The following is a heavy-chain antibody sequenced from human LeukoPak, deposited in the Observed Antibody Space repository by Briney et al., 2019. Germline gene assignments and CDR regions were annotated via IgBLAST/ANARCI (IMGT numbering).Heavy chain of an antibody. V-gene: IGHV3-23*01. Sequence: GGSLRLSCAASGFTFSDYGMSWVRQVPGKGPEWVSAISYGGDVTSYADSGKGRFTISRDNSKSTLFLQMNSLRAEDTALYYCAKRTGGTYGEFDFWGQGTLVTVSS. CDR3: AKRTGGTYGEFDF. CDR1: GFTFSDYG. D-gene: IGHD1-26*01. J-gene: IGHJ4*02. CDR2: ISYGGDVT.